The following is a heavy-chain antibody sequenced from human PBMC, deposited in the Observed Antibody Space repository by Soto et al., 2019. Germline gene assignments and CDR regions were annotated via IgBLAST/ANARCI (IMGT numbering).Heavy chain of an antibody. D-gene: IGHD1-26*01. CDR1: GYTFTSYG. CDR3: ARDLSYCVCDY. Sequence: QVQLVQSGAEVKKPVASVKVSCKASGYTFTSYGISWVRQAPGQGLEWMGWISAHNGNTKYAQKLQGRVTITTDTQTSTAYMEQRSLRSDATAMEYSARDLSYCVCDYWGQGTLVTVSS. CDR2: ISAHNGNT. V-gene: IGHV1-18*01. J-gene: IGHJ4*02.